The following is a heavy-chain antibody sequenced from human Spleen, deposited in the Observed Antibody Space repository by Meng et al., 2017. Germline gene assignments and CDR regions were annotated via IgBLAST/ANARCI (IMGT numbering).Heavy chain of an antibody. CDR1: GFTFSSYA. V-gene: IGHV3-48*03. Sequence: GESLKISCAASGFTFSSYAMSWVRQAPGKGLEWVSYISSSGSTIYYADSVKGRFTISRDNAKNSLYLQMNSLRAEDTAVYYCAGGYYGSGSYYNVDYWGQGTLVTVSS. D-gene: IGHD3-10*01. J-gene: IGHJ4*02. CDR3: AGGYYGSGSYYNVDY. CDR2: ISSSGSTI.